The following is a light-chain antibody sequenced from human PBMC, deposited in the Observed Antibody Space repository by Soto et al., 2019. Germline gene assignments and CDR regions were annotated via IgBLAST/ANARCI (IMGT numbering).Light chain of an antibody. CDR2: SNS. J-gene: IGLJ1*01. Sequence: QSVLTQPPSASGTPGQRVTISCSGSSSNIGSNIVHWYQQLPGTAPKLLIYSNSQRPSGVPDRISGSKSGTSASLAIRGIQSEDEGDYYCASWDGSLNAYVFGTGNKV. CDR3: ASWDGSLNAYV. CDR1: SSNIGSNI. V-gene: IGLV1-44*01.